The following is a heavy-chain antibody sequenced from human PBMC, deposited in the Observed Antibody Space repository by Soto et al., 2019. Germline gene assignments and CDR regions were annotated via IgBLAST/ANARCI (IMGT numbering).Heavy chain of an antibody. D-gene: IGHD3-22*01. J-gene: IGHJ4*02. CDR1: GYTFTGYY. V-gene: IGHV1-2*02. CDR2: INPNSGGT. CDR3: ARNPDYDSSGYYYDY. Sequence: ASVKVSCKASGYTFTGYYMHWVRQAPGQGLEWMGWINPNSGGTNYAQKFQGRVTMTRDTSISTAYMELSRLRSDDTAVYYCARNPDYDSSGYYYDYWGQGTLVTVYS.